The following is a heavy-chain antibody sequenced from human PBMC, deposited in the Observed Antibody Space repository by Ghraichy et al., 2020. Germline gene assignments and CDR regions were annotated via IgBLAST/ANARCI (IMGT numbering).Heavy chain of an antibody. CDR2: IYHSGST. V-gene: IGHV4-38-2*01. CDR3: ARAYYDFWSGYYTGQIGWFDS. CDR1: GYSISSGYY. Sequence: SETLSLTCAVSGYSISSGYYWGWSRQPPGKGLEWIGSIYHSGSTYYNPSLKSRVTISVDTTKNQFSLKLSSVTAADTAVYYCARAYYDFWSGYYTGQIGWFDSWGQGTLVTVSS. J-gene: IGHJ5*01. D-gene: IGHD3-3*01.